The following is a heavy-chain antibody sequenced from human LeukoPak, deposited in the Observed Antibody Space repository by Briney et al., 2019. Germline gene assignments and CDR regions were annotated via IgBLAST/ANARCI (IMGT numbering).Heavy chain of an antibody. V-gene: IGHV3-23*01. CDR2: ISGSGGST. CDR1: GLTFSRYS. J-gene: IGHJ4*02. CDR3: AKKRVGLLWFGESSLGY. D-gene: IGHD3-10*01. Sequence: GGSLRLSCAASGLTFSRYSMNWIRQAPGKGLEWVSAISGSGGSTYYADSVKGRFTISRDNSKNTLYLQMNSLRAEDTAVYYCAKKRVGLLWFGESSLGYWGQGTLVTVSS.